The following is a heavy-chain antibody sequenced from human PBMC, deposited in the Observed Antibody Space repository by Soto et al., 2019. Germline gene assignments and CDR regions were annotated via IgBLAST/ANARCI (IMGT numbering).Heavy chain of an antibody. CDR3: ARAPSHFDWLLDYYYYYGMDV. CDR2: IYYSGST. V-gene: IGHV4-31*03. D-gene: IGHD3-9*01. J-gene: IGHJ6*02. Sequence: QVQLQESGPGLVKPSQTLSLTCTVSGGSISSGGYYWSWIRQHPGKGLEWIGYIYYSGSTYYNPSLKSRVTISVDTSKNQFSLKLSSVTAADTAVYYCARAPSHFDWLLDYYYYYGMDVWGQGTTVTVSS. CDR1: GGSISSGGYY.